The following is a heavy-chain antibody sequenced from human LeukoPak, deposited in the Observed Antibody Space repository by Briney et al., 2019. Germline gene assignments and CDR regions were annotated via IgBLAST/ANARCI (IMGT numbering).Heavy chain of an antibody. V-gene: IGHV3-23*01. CDR1: GYTFSTYA. CDR2: ISGSGVNT. CDR3: ARGRSGYGPFDAFDL. J-gene: IGHJ3*01. D-gene: IGHD3-22*01. Sequence: QPGGSLRLSCTASGYTFSTYAMTWVRQAPGKGMEWDSAISGSGVNTYYANSVKGRFAASRDNSKNTLYLQMNSLRAEDAAVYYCARGRSGYGPFDAFDLWGQGTWVTVSS.